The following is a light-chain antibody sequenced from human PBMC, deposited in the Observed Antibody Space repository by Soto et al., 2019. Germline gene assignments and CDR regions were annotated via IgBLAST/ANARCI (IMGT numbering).Light chain of an antibody. V-gene: IGLV2-8*01. Sequence: QSALTQPPSASGSPGQTVTISCTGTSSDVGGYNYVSWYQQYPGRAPKLMIYEVTKRLSGVPDRFSGSKSGNTASLTVSGLQAEDEADYYCSSHATRNNFHFEFGGGTKLTVL. CDR3: SSHATRNNFHFE. CDR1: SSDVGGYNY. CDR2: EVT. J-gene: IGLJ3*02.